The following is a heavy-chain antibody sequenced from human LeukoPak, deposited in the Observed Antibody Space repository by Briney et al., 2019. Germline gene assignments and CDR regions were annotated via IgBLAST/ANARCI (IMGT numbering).Heavy chain of an antibody. CDR2: MNPNSGNT. Sequence: VASVKVSCKASGYTFTSYDINWVRQATGQGLEWMGWMNPNSGNTGYAQKFQGRVTITRNTSISTAYMELSSLRSEDTAVYYCASAIVVVPAVADAFDIWGQGTMVTVSS. V-gene: IGHV1-8*03. CDR1: GYTFTSYD. CDR3: ASAIVVVPAVADAFDI. D-gene: IGHD2-2*01. J-gene: IGHJ3*02.